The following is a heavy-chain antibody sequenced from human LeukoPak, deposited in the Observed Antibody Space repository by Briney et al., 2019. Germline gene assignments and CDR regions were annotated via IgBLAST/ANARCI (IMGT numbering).Heavy chain of an antibody. J-gene: IGHJ3*02. V-gene: IGHV1-18*01. CDR1: GYTFTSYG. CDR3: TRPRTSIAARVYAFDI. Sequence: GASVKVSCKASGYTFTSYGISWVRQAPGQGLEWMGWISAYNGNTNYAQKFQGRVTMTRDTSISTAYMELSRLRSDDTAVYYCTRPRTSIAARVYAFDIWGQGTMVTVSS. CDR2: ISAYNGNT. D-gene: IGHD6-6*01.